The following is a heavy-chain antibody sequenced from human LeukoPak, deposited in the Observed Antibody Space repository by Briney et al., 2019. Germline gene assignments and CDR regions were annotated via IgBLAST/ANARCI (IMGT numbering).Heavy chain of an antibody. CDR3: ARDPKGDYDILTGYYIESYFDY. Sequence: SETLSLTCTVSGYSISSGYYWGWIRQPPGKGLEWIGSIYHSGSTYYNPSLKSRVTISVDTSKNQFSLKLSSVTAADTAAYYCARDPKGDYDILTGYYIESYFDYWGQGTLVTVSS. CDR2: IYHSGST. J-gene: IGHJ4*02. V-gene: IGHV4-38-2*02. CDR1: GYSISSGYY. D-gene: IGHD3-9*01.